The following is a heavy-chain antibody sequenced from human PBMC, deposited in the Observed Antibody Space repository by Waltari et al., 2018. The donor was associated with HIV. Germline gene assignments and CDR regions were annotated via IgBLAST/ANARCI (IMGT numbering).Heavy chain of an antibody. D-gene: IGHD2-2*01. CDR2: INHIGNA. Sequence: QVRLQQRGTGLLKPSDTLSLTCAVYGGSFSGYYWSWIRQSPERGLEWIGEINHIGNATKNPARESLFAMSVDTSKNMFSLKLKSVTAAVTSIFYWARGGGTSEHDRYYDSWGQGTLVTVSS. CDR1: GGSFSGYY. CDR3: ARGGGTSEHDRYYDS. V-gene: IGHV4-34*02. J-gene: IGHJ4*02.